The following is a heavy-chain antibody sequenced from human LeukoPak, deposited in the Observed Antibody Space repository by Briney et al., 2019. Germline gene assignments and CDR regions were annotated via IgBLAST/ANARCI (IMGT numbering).Heavy chain of an antibody. CDR1: GFTFSDYY. V-gene: IGHV3-11*04. D-gene: IGHD3-22*01. CDR3: AREGYYYDSSGKLQGYYFDY. Sequence: GGSLRLSCAASGFTFSDYYMSWIRQAPGKGLEWVSYISSSGSTIYYADSVKGRFTISRDNAKNSLYLQMNSLRAEDTAVYYCAREGYYYDSSGKLQGYYFDYWGQRTLVTVSS. CDR2: ISSSGSTI. J-gene: IGHJ4*02.